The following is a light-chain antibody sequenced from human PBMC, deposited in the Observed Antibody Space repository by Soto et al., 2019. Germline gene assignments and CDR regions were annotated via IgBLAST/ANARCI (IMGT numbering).Light chain of an antibody. CDR1: QSVGSS. J-gene: IGKJ1*01. CDR3: QQRANWPRM. Sequence: EIVLTQSPATLSLSPGERVTLSCRASQSVGSSLAWYQQRPGQAPRLLIFDASNRATGIPARFSGSGSGTDFTLTISSLDPEDFGVYYCQQRANWPRMFGQGTKVDIK. CDR2: DAS. V-gene: IGKV3-11*01.